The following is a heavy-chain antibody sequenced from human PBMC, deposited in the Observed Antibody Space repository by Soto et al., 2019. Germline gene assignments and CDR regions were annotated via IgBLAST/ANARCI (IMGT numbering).Heavy chain of an antibody. V-gene: IGHV4-61*01. CDR1: GGSVSGASYY. CDR3: ARGLDFYGSGSPDLNGY. D-gene: IGHD3-10*01. Sequence: SETLSLTCTVSGGSVSGASYYWSWIRQPPGKGLEWIGNINHSGATNYNPSLKTRVTISVDTSKKQFSLKLRSVTSADTAVYYCARGLDFYGSGSPDLNGYWGQGTLVTVSS. CDR2: INHSGAT. J-gene: IGHJ4*02.